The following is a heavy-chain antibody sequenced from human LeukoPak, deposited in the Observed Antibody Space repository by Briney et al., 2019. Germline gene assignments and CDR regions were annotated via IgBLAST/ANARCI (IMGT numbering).Heavy chain of an antibody. D-gene: IGHD3-22*01. CDR1: RYTFTGYY. CDR2: INPNSGGT. V-gene: IGHV1-2*06. CDR3: ARFYYYYDSSGYAGFDY. J-gene: IGHJ4*02. Sequence: GASVKVSCKASRYTFTGYYMHWARQAPAQGLEWMGQINPNSGGTNYAQKFQGRVTMTRGTSISTAYMELSRVRSDDTAVYYCARFYYYYDSSGYAGFDYWGQGTLVTVSS.